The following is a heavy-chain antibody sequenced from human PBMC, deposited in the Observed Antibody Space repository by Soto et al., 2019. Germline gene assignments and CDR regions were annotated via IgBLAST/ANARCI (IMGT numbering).Heavy chain of an antibody. V-gene: IGHV3-33*01. CDR1: GFTFSSYG. CDR3: ARAMYSSGWYLGY. CDR2: IWYDGSNK. J-gene: IGHJ4*02. D-gene: IGHD6-19*01. Sequence: GGSLRLSCAASGFTFSSYGMHWVRQAPGKGLEWVAVIWYDGSNKYYADSVKGRFTISRDNSKNTVYLQMNSLRAEDTAVYYCARAMYSSGWYLGYWGQGTLVTVSS.